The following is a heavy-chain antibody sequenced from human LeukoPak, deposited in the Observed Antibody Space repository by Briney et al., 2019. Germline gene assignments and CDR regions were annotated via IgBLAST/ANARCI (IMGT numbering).Heavy chain of an antibody. V-gene: IGHV3-23*01. CDR1: GFTFSSSA. D-gene: IGHD1-26*01. CDR3: AKAIVGVSGLGY. J-gene: IGHJ4*02. CDR2: ISGSGTST. Sequence: GGSLRLSCAASGFTFSSSAMSWVRQALGKGLEWVSAISGSGTSTYYADSVKGRFTISRDTSKSTLYLQMNSLRAEDTALYYCAKAIVGVSGLGYWGQGTLVTVSS.